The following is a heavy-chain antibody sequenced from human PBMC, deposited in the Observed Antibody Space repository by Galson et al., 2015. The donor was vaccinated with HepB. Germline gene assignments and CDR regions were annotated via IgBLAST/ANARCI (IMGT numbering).Heavy chain of an antibody. CDR3: ARLSFNATRRWLQLYYFDY. J-gene: IGHJ4*02. Sequence: QSGAEVKKPGESLRISCKGSGYSFTSYWISWVRQMPGKGLEWMGRIDPSDSYTNYSPSFQGHVTISADKSISTAYLQWSSLKASDTAMYYCARLSFNATRRWLQLYYFDYWGQGTLVTVSS. D-gene: IGHD5-24*01. CDR2: IDPSDSYT. V-gene: IGHV5-10-1*01. CDR1: GYSFTSYW.